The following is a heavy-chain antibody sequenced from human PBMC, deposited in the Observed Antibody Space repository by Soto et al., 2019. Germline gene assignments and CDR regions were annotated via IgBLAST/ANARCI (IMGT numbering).Heavy chain of an antibody. CDR1: GGSISSYY. CDR3: ARGRLEARRGNWYFDL. Sequence: SETLSLTCTVSGGSISSYYWSWIRQPPGKGLEWIGYIYYSGSTNYNPSLKSRVTISVDTSKNQFSLKLSSVTAADTAVYYCARGRLEARRGNWYFDLWGRGTLVTVSS. J-gene: IGHJ2*01. CDR2: IYYSGST. D-gene: IGHD3-10*01. V-gene: IGHV4-59*01.